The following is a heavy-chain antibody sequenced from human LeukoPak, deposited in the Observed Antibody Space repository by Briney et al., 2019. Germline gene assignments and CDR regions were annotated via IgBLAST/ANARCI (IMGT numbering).Heavy chain of an antibody. CDR2: INTDGTVT. CDR3: ATKQWLAPPPDS. D-gene: IGHD6-19*01. CDR1: GFTFSKYW. V-gene: IGHV3-74*01. Sequence: GGSLRLSCAASGFTFSKYWMLWVRQPPGEGMECVSRINTDGTVTTYADSVKGRFSVSRDNADNTMFLQMNSVRDEDPAVYYCATKQWLAPPPDSWGQGTPVTVSS. J-gene: IGHJ4*02.